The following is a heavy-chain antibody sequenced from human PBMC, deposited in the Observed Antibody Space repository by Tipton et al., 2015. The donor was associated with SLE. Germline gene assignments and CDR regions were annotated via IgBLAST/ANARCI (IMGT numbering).Heavy chain of an antibody. CDR3: ARFRDEYYYYAIDV. CDR2: INHSGGT. J-gene: IGHJ6*02. CDR1: GGSFSGYY. V-gene: IGHV4-34*01. Sequence: TLSLTCDVYGGSFSGYYCTWIRQPPGKGQEWIGEINHSGGTNYNPSLKSRVTISIDTSKNQFSLKLSSVTAADTAVYYCARFRDEYYYYAIDVWGQGTTVTVSS.